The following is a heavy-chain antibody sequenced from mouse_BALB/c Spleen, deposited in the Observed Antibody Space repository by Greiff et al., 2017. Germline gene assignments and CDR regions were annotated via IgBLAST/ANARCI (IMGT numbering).Heavy chain of an antibody. V-gene: IGHV1-5*01. CDR1: GYSFTSYW. CDR2: IYPGNSDT. D-gene: IGHD1-1*01. Sequence: VQLKQSGTVLARPGASVKMSCKASGYSFTSYWMHWVKQRPGQGLEWIGAIYPGNSDTSYNQKFKGKAKLTPVTSASTAYMELSSLTNEDSAVYYCTRGIYYYGSSSWYFDVWGAGTTVTVSS. J-gene: IGHJ1*01. CDR3: TRGIYYYGSSSWYFDV.